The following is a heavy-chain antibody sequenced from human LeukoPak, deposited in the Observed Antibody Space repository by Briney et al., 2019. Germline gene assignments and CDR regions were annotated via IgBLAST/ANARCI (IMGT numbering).Heavy chain of an antibody. CDR1: GYTFTSYG. Sequence: ASVKVSCKASGYTFTSYGISWVRQAPGQGLEWMGWISAYNGNTNYAQKLQGRVTMTTDTSTSTAYMELRSLRSDDTAVYYCARDSVCSGGSCYPHYFDYWGQGTLVTVSS. CDR2: ISAYNGNT. D-gene: IGHD2-15*01. V-gene: IGHV1-18*04. CDR3: ARDSVCSGGSCYPHYFDY. J-gene: IGHJ4*02.